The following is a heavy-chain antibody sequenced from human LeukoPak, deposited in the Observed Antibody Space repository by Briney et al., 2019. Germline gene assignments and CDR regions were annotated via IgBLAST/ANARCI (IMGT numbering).Heavy chain of an antibody. CDR3: ARDQDCSSTSCSIAFAI. J-gene: IGHJ3*02. D-gene: IGHD2-2*01. V-gene: IGHV4-34*01. CDR1: GGSLSGFY. CDR2: INQSGST. Sequence: SETLSLTCAVYGGSLSGFYWSWIRQSPGKGLEWIGEINQSGSTNYNPSLKSRVTISVDTSKNQFSLKLSSVTAADTAVYYCARDQDCSSTSCSIAFAIWGQGTMVTVSS.